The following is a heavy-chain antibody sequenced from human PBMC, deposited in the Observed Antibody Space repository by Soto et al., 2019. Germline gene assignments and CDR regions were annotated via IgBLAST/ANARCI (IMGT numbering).Heavy chain of an antibody. CDR1: GFTFSSYA. D-gene: IGHD2-15*01. CDR2: ICGSGGAT. J-gene: IGHJ4*02. Sequence: EVQLLESGGGFVQPGGSLRLSCAASGFTFSSYAMSWVRQAPGKGLEWVSAICGSGGATYYTDSVKGRFTISRDNSKNTLHRQINNLRAEDTAIYYCAKGSGGNCYSHFDYCGQGTLVTVSS. V-gene: IGHV3-23*01. CDR3: AKGSGGNCYSHFDY.